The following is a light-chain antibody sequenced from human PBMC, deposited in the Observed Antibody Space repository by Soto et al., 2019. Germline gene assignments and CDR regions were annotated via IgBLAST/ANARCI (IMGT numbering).Light chain of an antibody. CDR2: GAS. V-gene: IGKV3-20*01. Sequence: EIVLTQSPGTLSLSPGERATLSCRASRSVSSSYLAWYQQKPGQAPRLLIYGASSRATGIPDRFSGSGSGTDFTLTISRLEPEDFAVYYCQQYGSSPWTFGKGTKVDIK. J-gene: IGKJ1*01. CDR3: QQYGSSPWT. CDR1: RSVSSSY.